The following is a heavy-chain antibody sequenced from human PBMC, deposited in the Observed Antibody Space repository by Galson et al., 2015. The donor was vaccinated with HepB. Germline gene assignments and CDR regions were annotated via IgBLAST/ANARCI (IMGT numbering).Heavy chain of an antibody. V-gene: IGHV4-39*01. Sequence: ETLSLTCTVSGGSISSSSYYWGWIRQPPGKGLEWIGSIYYSGSTYYSPSLKSRVTISVDTSKNQFSLKLSSVTAADTAVYYCARQSAIYCSSTSCHYWYFDLWGRGTLVTVSS. CDR2: IYYSGST. J-gene: IGHJ2*01. CDR1: GGSISSSSYY. CDR3: ARQSAIYCSSTSCHYWYFDL. D-gene: IGHD2-2*01.